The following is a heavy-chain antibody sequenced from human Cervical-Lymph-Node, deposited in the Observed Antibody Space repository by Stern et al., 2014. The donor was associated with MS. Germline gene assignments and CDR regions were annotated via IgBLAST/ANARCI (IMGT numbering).Heavy chain of an antibody. CDR2: IYYSGNT. J-gene: IGHJ5*02. D-gene: IGHD3-10*01. CDR3: TRLYYYGSGSYTWFDP. CDR1: GGSITSGGYY. Sequence: VQLLESCPGLVKPSQTLSLTCTVSGGSITSGGYYWSWIRQPPGKGLEWIGFIYYSGNTYYNPSLKSRITISVDTSKNQFSLKLNSVTAADTAVYYCTRLYYYGSGSYTWFDPWGQGTLVTVSS. V-gene: IGHV4-30-4*01.